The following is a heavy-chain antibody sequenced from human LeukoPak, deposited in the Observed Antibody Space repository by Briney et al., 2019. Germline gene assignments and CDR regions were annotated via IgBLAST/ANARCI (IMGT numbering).Heavy chain of an antibody. V-gene: IGHV3-30*02. CDR3: AKSKGSKYYDILTGPFDY. D-gene: IGHD3-9*01. CDR2: IWYDGSNK. CDR1: GFTFSSYG. Sequence: GGSLRLSCAASGFTFSSYGMHWVRQAPGKGLEWVAVIWYDGSNKYYADSVKGRFTISRDNSKNTLYLQMNSLRAEDTAVYYCAKSKGSKYYDILTGPFDYWGQGTLVTVSS. J-gene: IGHJ4*02.